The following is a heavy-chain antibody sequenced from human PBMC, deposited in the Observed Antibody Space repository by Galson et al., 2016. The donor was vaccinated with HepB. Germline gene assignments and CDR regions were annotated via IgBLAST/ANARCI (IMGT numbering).Heavy chain of an antibody. V-gene: IGHV3-7*03. CDR1: GFTFSTYW. CDR3: TRDQNPAAGTYYYDAFDV. J-gene: IGHJ3*01. Sequence: LRLSCAASGFTFSTYWMTWVRQAPGKGLEWVANIRRDGSAIYYVDSVKGRFTISRDNAKNSLYLQMNSLRAEDTAVYYCTRDQNPAAGTYYYDAFDVWGQGTMVTVSS. D-gene: IGHD3-10*01. CDR2: IRRDGSAI.